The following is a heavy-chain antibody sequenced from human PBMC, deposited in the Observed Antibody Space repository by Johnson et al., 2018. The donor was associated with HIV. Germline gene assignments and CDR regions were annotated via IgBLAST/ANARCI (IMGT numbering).Heavy chain of an antibody. CDR1: GFTFSSYG. Sequence: VQLVESGGGLVQPGGSLRLSCAASGFTFSSYGMHWVRQAPGKGLEWVAVIWYDGSNKYYADSVKGRFTISRDNSKNTLYLQMNSLRAEDTAVYYCARDNGIAAAGDLDIWGQGTMVTVS. D-gene: IGHD6-13*01. CDR2: IWYDGSNK. CDR3: ARDNGIAAAGDLDI. V-gene: IGHV3-33*01. J-gene: IGHJ3*02.